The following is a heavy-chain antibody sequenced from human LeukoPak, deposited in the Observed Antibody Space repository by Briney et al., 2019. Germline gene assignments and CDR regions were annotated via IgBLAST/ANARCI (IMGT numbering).Heavy chain of an antibody. CDR3: AKDVQWLRLSYFDY. V-gene: IGHV3-30*02. D-gene: IGHD5-12*01. Sequence: GGSLRLSCAASGFTFSSYGMHWVRQAPGKGLEWVAFIRYDGSNKYYADSVKGRFTISRDNSKNTLYLQMNSLRAEDTAVYYCAKDVQWLRLSYFDYWGQGTLVTVSS. CDR1: GFTFSSYG. J-gene: IGHJ4*02. CDR2: IRYDGSNK.